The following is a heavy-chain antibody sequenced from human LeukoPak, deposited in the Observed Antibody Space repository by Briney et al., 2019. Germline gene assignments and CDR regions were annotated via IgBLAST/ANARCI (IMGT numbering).Heavy chain of an antibody. D-gene: IGHD2-2*01. J-gene: IGHJ5*02. V-gene: IGHV4-39*07. CDR1: GRPISSSSYY. Sequence: SETLSLTCTVPGRPISSSSYYWGWIRQPPGKGLEWLGRIYYSGSTYYNPSLKRRVTISVDTSKNQVSLKLSSVTGADTAGYYCARGLPAARTSWFDPWGQGTLVTVSS. CDR3: ARGLPAARTSWFDP. CDR2: IYYSGST.